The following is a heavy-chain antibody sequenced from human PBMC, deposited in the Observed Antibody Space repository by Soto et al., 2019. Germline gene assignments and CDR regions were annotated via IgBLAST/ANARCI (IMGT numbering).Heavy chain of an antibody. CDR1: GYTLTELS. CDR3: ATDRGYYDSSGYS. Sequence: ASVKVSCKVSGYTLTELSMHWLRQAPGKGLEWMGGFDPEDGETINAQKFQGRVTMTEDTSTDTAYMELSSLRSEDTAVYYCATDRGYYDSSGYSWGQGTLVTVSS. J-gene: IGHJ5*02. CDR2: FDPEDGET. D-gene: IGHD3-22*01. V-gene: IGHV1-24*01.